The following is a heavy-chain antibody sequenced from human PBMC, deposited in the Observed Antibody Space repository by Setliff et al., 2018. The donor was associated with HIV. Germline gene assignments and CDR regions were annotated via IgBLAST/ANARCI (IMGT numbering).Heavy chain of an antibody. CDR2: FDPDTDET. CDR1: GDTLSELS. J-gene: IGHJ4*02. Sequence: ASVKVSCKVSGDTLSELSMHWVRQTLGKGLEWMGGFDPDTDETIYAPRLQDRVTMTEDTSTSTAFMELSSLRSEDTAVYYCATILAGRVRRHRGFVWGQGTLVTVSS. CDR3: ATILAGRVRRHRGFV. V-gene: IGHV1-24*01. D-gene: IGHD2-15*01.